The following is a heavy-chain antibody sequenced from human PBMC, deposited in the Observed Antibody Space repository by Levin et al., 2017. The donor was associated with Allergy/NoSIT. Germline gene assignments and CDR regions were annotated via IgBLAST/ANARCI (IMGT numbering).Heavy chain of an antibody. CDR2: IYYSGST. Sequence: SQTLSLTCTVSGGSISSSYWSWIRQPPGKGLEWIGYIYYSGSTNYNPSLKSRVTISVDTSKNQFSLKLSSVTAADTAVYYCATHSSGWSYYFDYWGQGTLVTVSS. D-gene: IGHD6-19*01. CDR3: ATHSSGWSYYFDY. V-gene: IGHV4-59*01. J-gene: IGHJ4*02. CDR1: GGSISSSY.